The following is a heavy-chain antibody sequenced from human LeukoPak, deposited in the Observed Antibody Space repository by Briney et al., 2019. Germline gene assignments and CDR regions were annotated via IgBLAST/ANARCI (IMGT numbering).Heavy chain of an antibody. CDR2: IIPILGIA. CDR1: GGTFSSYA. CDR3: ARGDGYNQKLAN. V-gene: IGHV1-69*04. J-gene: IGHJ4*02. D-gene: IGHD5-24*01. Sequence: SVKVSCKASGGTFSSYAISWVRQAPGQGLEWMGRIIPILGIANYAQKFQGRVTNTADKSTSTAYMELSSLRSEDTAVYYCARGDGYNQKLANWGQGTLVTVSS.